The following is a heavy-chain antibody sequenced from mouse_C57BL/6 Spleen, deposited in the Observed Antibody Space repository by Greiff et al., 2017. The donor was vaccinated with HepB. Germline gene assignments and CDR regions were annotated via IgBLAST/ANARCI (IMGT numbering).Heavy chain of an antibody. CDR3: AGYDYEGYFDV. J-gene: IGHJ1*03. V-gene: IGHV5-17*01. CDR1: GFTFSDYG. CDR2: ISSGSSTI. D-gene: IGHD2-4*01. Sequence: EVMLVESGGGLVKPGGSLKLSCAASGFTFSDYGMHWVRQDPEKGLEWVAYISSGSSTIYYADTVKGRCTISRDNAKNTLFLQMTSLRSEDTAMYYCAGYDYEGYFDVWGTGTTVTVSS.